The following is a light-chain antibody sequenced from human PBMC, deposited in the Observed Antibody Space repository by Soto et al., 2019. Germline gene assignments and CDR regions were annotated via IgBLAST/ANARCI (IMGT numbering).Light chain of an antibody. Sequence: EIVMTQSPATLSVSPGERANLSCRASQSVSSNLAWYQQKPGQAPRLLIYGASTRATGIPARFIGSGSGTEFTLTISSLQSEDFAVYSCQQYNNWPRTFGQGTKVEIK. CDR3: QQYNNWPRT. CDR1: QSVSSN. J-gene: IGKJ1*01. CDR2: GAS. V-gene: IGKV3-15*01.